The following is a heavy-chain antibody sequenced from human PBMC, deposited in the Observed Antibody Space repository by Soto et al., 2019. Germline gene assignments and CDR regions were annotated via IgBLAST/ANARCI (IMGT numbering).Heavy chain of an antibody. CDR1: GFSVTTSLGG. CDR2: IYWNDDR. CDR3: AHSRRIYNYNLGSYYSEFAY. J-gene: IGHJ4*02. Sequence: ESGLTLVNPTQTLALTCTFYGFSVTTSLGGVGWFLHPPGKSPEWLALIYWNDDRRYRPSLNSSITITKDTSKKQVVLTMTNMDPVDTATYYCAHSRRIYNYNLGSYYSEFAYWGRGTLVTLSS. D-gene: IGHD3-10*01. V-gene: IGHV2-5*01.